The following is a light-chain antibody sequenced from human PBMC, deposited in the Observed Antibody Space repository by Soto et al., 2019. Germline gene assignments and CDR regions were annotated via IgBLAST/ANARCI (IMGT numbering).Light chain of an antibody. CDR2: SDN. J-gene: IGLJ2*01. CDR3: EAWDDTLNAAV. CDR1: SSNIGSHT. V-gene: IGLV1-44*01. Sequence: QSVLTQPYSASGTPGQRVTISCSGSSSNIGSHTLNWYQQLPGSAPSLLIYSDNQRPSGVPDRFSGSTSGTSASLAISGLQSEDEAEYYCEAWDDTLNAAVFGGGTKLTVL.